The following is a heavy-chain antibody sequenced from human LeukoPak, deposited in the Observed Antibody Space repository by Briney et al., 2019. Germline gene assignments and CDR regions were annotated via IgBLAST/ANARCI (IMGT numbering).Heavy chain of an antibody. J-gene: IGHJ4*02. CDR3: TWYRAYGWFDY. CDR1: GLTFDTYG. V-gene: IGHV3-23*01. Sequence: GGSLRLSCTVSGLTFDTYGMSWVRQAPGKGLEWVSAISASGSNTHYADSVKGRVIISRDNSKNTLYLEMNSLRTEDTAVYYCTWYRAYGWFDYWGQGTLVTVSS. CDR2: ISASGSNT. D-gene: IGHD6-13*01.